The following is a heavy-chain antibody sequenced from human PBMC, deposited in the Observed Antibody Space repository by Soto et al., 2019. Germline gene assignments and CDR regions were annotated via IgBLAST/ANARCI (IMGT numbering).Heavy chain of an antibody. J-gene: IGHJ4*02. CDR3: ARDGYDGSGSPYPAY. V-gene: IGHV4-59*01. Sequence: PSETLSLTCSASGGSMSGYFWSWIRQSPERGLEWIGYVYYLGSTDYNPPLKSRVTISVDTSKRQFSLRLSSVTAADAAIYYCARDGYDGSGSPYPAYWGPGTQVTVSS. CDR2: VYYLGST. D-gene: IGHD3-10*01. CDR1: GGSMSGYF.